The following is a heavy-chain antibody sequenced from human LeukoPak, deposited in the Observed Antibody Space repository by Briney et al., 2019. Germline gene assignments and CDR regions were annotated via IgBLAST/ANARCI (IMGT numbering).Heavy chain of an antibody. V-gene: IGHV3-21*01. D-gene: IGHD2-2*01. J-gene: IGHJ5*02. CDR3: ARSQLLYNWFDP. CDR1: GFTFSTYN. Sequence: GGSLRLSCAASGFTFSTYNMNWVRQAPGKGLEWVSSISSSSSYIYYADSVKGRFTISRDNAKNSLYLQMNSLRAEDTAVYYCARSQLLYNWFDPWGQGTLVTVSS. CDR2: ISSSSSYI.